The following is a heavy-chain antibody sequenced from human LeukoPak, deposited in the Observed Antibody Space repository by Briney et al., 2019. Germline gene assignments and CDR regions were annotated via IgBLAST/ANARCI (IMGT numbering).Heavy chain of an antibody. J-gene: IGHJ4*02. CDR3: ARRGSGRHFDF. D-gene: IGHD2-15*01. CDR1: GFTFSVYY. V-gene: IGHV3-11*01. Sequence: NPGGSLRLSCAASGFTFSVYYMSWIRQAPGKGLEWVSYISGGSSTIYYADSLKGRFTVSRDNAKNSLYLLMNSLRAEDTAVYYCARRGSGRHFDFWGQGTLVTVSS. CDR2: ISGGSSTI.